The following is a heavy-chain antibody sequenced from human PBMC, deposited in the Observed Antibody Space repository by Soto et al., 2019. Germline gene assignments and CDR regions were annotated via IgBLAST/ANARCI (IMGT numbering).Heavy chain of an antibody. V-gene: IGHV4-34*01. CDR1: GGSFRGYY. CDR3: AIGPRMWLAGGGY. CDR2: INHSGIT. Sequence: WETLSLTCAVYGGSFRGYYWSWIRQPPGKGLEWLGEINHSGITDYNPSLKSRITISIDTSKKQFSLKLNSVTAADTAVYYCAIGPRMWLAGGGYWGQGTQVTVSS. J-gene: IGHJ4*02. D-gene: IGHD6-19*01.